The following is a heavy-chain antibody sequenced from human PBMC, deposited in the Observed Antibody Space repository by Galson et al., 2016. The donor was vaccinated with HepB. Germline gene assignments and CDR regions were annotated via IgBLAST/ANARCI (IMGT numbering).Heavy chain of an antibody. V-gene: IGHV2-70*01. CDR3: ARTYPHYYDISGHPLPDACDV. D-gene: IGHD3-22*01. CDR1: GFALTTSGMC. J-gene: IGHJ3*01. CDR2: IDWNDDA. Sequence: PALVKPTQTLTLTCTFSGFALTTSGMCVGWIRQPPGKALESLALIDWNDDAYYSTSLKTRLTISRDTSKNQVVLTVTNMDPVDTATYYCARTYPHYYDISGHPLPDACDVWGQGTMVTVS.